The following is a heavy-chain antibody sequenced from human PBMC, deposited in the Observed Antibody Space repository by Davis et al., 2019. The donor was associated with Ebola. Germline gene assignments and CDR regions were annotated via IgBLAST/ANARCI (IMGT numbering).Heavy chain of an antibody. CDR2: ISPSSSYI. CDR3: ARGRYYYDSSGPDAFDI. V-gene: IGHV3-21*01. CDR1: GFTFNDYW. J-gene: IGHJ3*02. D-gene: IGHD3-22*01. Sequence: GESLKISCAASGFTFNDYWMSWVRQAPGKGLEWVSSISPSSSYIYYVDSVKGRFTISRDNAKNSLYLQMNSLRAEDTAVYYCARGRYYYDSSGPDAFDIWGQGTMVTVSS.